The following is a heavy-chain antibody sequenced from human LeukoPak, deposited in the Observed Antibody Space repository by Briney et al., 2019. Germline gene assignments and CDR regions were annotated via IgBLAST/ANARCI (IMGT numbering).Heavy chain of an antibody. J-gene: IGHJ6*03. D-gene: IGHD3-3*01. V-gene: IGHV3-7*01. CDR2: IKQDGSEK. CDR1: GFTFSNYW. CDR3: ARDNGVVHGVYYMDV. Sequence: GGSLRLSCAASGFTFSNYWMTWVRQAPRKGLEWVADIKQDGSEKLYVNSVRGRFTISRDNAKMSLFLQMNSLRAEDTAVYYCARDNGVVHGVYYMDVWGKGTTVTVS.